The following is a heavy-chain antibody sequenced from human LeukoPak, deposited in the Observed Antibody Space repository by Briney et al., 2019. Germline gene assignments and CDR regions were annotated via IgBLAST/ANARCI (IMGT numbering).Heavy chain of an antibody. V-gene: IGHV4-59*08. CDR2: IYYSGST. D-gene: IGHD6-19*01. CDR3: ARRIAVAAWFDP. Sequence: SETLSLTCTVSGGSISSYYWSWIRQPPGKGLEWIGYIYYSGSTNYNPSLKSRVTISVDTSKNQFSLKLSSVTAADTAVYYCARRIAVAAWFDPWGREPWSPSPQ. J-gene: IGHJ5*02. CDR1: GGSISSYY.